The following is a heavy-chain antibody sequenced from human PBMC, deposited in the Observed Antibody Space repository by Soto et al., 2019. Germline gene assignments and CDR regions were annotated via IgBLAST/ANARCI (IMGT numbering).Heavy chain of an antibody. CDR1: GFIFSNYG. V-gene: IGHV3-30*18. CDR2: VSADGSKT. J-gene: IGHJ4*02. Sequence: QVQLVESGGGVVQPGRSLRLSCAASGFIFSNYGMHWVRQAPGKGLEWVAIVSADGSKTYYADSVKGRFTVSRDNSKNTLYLQLNSLTGDDTALFYCAKEDSIQDNWYFVFCGQGAAVTVSS. D-gene: IGHD1-1*01. CDR3: AKEDSIQDNWYFVF.